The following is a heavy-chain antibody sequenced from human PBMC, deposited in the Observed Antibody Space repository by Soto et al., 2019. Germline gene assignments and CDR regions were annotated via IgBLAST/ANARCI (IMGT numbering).Heavy chain of an antibody. V-gene: IGHV3-64D*06. CDR1: GFTFSSDA. Sequence: PGGSLRLSCSASGFTFSSDAIHWVRQAPGKGLEYVSTISPNGGSTYYADSVKGRFAISRDNSKNTLYLQMSSLRAEDTAVYYCVKGEYYYDSGAYYPFDYWGQGP. CDR3: VKGEYYYDSGAYYPFDY. CDR2: ISPNGGST. D-gene: IGHD3-22*01. J-gene: IGHJ4*02.